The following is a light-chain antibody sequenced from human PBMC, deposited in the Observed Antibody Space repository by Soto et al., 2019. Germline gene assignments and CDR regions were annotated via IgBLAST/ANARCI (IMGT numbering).Light chain of an antibody. V-gene: IGLV1-44*01. Sequence: QSVLTQPPSASGTPGQRVTISCSGSSSNIGSNTVNWYQQLPRTAPKLLIYSNNQRPSGVPDRFSGSKSGTSASLAISGLQSEDEAEYYCAAWDDSLNGPFVVFGGGTKLTVL. CDR1: SSNIGSNT. CDR2: SNN. CDR3: AAWDDSLNGPFVV. J-gene: IGLJ2*01.